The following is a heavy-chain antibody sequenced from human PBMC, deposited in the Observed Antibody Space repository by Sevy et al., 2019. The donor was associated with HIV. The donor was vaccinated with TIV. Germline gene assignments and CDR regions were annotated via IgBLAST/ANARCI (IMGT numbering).Heavy chain of an antibody. V-gene: IGHV3-15*01. CDR1: GFTFSNAW. CDR2: IKSKTDGGTT. J-gene: IGHJ3*02. CDR3: ITVAQFTAFDI. Sequence: GGSLRLSCAASGFTFSNAWMSWVRQAPGKGLEWVGRIKSKTDGGTTDYAAPVKGRFTITRDDTKNKMYVQKNSMKPEDTALDYYITVAQFTAFDIWGQGTMVTVSS.